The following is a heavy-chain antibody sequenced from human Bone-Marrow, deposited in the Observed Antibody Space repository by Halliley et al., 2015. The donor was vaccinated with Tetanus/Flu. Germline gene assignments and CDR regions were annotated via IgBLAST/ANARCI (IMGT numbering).Heavy chain of an antibody. D-gene: IGHD3-10*01. V-gene: IGHV3-23*01. Sequence: CAASGFTFSSYAMSWVRQAPGKGLEWVSAISGSGGSTYYADSVKGRFTISRDNSKNTLYLQMNSLRAEDTAVYYCAKDPTISPRGDLDYWGQGTLVTVSS. CDR1: GFTFSSYA. CDR2: ISGSGGST. J-gene: IGHJ4*02. CDR3: AKDPTISPRGDLDY.